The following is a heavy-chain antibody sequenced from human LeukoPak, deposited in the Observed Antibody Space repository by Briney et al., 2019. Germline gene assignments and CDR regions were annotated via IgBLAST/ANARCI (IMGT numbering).Heavy chain of an antibody. CDR1: GGSISSYY. CDR2: IYYSGST. Sequence: SETLSLTCTVSGGSISSYYWSWIRQPPGKGLEWIGYIYYSGSTNYNPSLKSRVTMSVDTSKNQFSLKLSSVTAADTAVYYCARDELQWLPPYYYYYGMDVWGQGTTVTSP. J-gene: IGHJ6*02. D-gene: IGHD6-19*01. CDR3: ARDELQWLPPYYYYYGMDV. V-gene: IGHV4-59*01.